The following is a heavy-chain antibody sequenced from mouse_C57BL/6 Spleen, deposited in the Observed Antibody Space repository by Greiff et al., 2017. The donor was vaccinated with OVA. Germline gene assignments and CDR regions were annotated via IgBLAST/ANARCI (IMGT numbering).Heavy chain of an antibody. CDR3: AAYYYGSSYRYAMDY. Sequence: QVQLQQSGPELVKPGASVKISCKASGYTFTDYYINWVKQRPGQGLEWIGWIFPGSGSTYYNEKFKGKATLTVDKSSSTAYMLLSSLTSEDSAVYFCAAYYYGSSYRYAMDYWGQGTSVTVSS. J-gene: IGHJ4*01. CDR2: IFPGSGST. D-gene: IGHD1-1*01. V-gene: IGHV1-75*01. CDR1: GYTFTDYY.